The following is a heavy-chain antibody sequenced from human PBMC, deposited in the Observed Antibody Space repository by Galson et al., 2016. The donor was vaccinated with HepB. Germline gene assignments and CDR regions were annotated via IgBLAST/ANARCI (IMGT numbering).Heavy chain of an antibody. CDR3: ARVWRGGVIDTFYYCYYGMYV. D-gene: IGHD3-16*02. CDR2: INTNTGNP. V-gene: IGHV7-4-1*02. Sequence: SVKVSCKASGYSFNSYGLNRVRQAPGQGLEWMGWINTNTGNPTYAQGFTGRFVFSLDSSVSTAYLQISSLKAEDTAAYYCARVWRGGVIDTFYYCYYGMYVWGQGTTVTVSS. J-gene: IGHJ6*02. CDR1: GYSFNSYG.